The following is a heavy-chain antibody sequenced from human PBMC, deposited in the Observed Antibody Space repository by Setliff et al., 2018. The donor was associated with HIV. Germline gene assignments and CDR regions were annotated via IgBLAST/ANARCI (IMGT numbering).Heavy chain of an antibody. CDR2: INHSGST. CDR1: GGSFSGYY. J-gene: IGHJ3*01. V-gene: IGHV4-34*01. D-gene: IGHD6-19*01. Sequence: LSLTCAVYGGSFSGYYWSWIRQPPGKGLEWIGEINHSGSTNYNPSLKSRLTISVDTSKKQFSLRLTSLTAADTAVYFCARFSSTGWRRAFDVWGQGTKVTVSS. CDR3: ARFSSTGWRRAFDV.